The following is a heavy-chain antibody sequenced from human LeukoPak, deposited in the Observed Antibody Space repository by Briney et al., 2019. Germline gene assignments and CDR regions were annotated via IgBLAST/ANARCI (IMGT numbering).Heavy chain of an antibody. V-gene: IGHV1-69*04. D-gene: IGHD6-13*01. CDR2: IIPIFGIA. CDR1: GGTFSSYA. CDR3: ARVIAAAGTDYFDY. Sequence: SVKVSCKASGGTFSSYAISWVRQAPGQGLEWMGRIIPIFGIANYAQKFQGRVTITADKSTSTAYMELSSLRSDDTAVYYCARVIAAAGTDYFDYWGQGTLVTVSS. J-gene: IGHJ4*02.